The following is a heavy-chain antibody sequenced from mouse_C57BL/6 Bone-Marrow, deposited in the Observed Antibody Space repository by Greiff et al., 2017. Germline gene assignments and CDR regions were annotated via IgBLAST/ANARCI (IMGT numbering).Heavy chain of an antibody. D-gene: IGHD1-1*01. CDR2: IDPSDSYT. CDR1: GYTFTSYW. Sequence: QVQLKESGAELVKPGASVKLSCKASGYTFTSYWMQWVNQRPGQGLEWIGEIDPSDSYTNYNQKFKGKATLTVDTSSSTAYMQLSSLTSEDSAVYYCARHYGSSWDYWGQGTTLTVSS. CDR3: ARHYGSSWDY. V-gene: IGHV1-50*01. J-gene: IGHJ2*01.